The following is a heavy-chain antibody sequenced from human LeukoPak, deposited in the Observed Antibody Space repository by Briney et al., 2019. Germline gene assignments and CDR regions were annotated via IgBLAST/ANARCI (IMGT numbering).Heavy chain of an antibody. CDR1: GDSISSGDYY. Sequence: SETLSLTYTVSGDSISSGDYYWSWIRQPAGKGLEWIGRISSSGSTNYNPSLKSRVTISVDTSKNQFSLKLSSVTAADTAVYFYARGPYSYDCSGAFDIWGQGTMVTVSS. V-gene: IGHV4-61*02. J-gene: IGHJ3*02. CDR2: ISSSGST. CDR3: ARGPYSYDCSGAFDI. D-gene: IGHD3-22*01.